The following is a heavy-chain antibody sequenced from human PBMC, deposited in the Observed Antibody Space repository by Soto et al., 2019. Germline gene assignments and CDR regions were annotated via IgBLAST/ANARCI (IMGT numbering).Heavy chain of an antibody. V-gene: IGHV3-30-3*01. J-gene: IGHJ4*02. Sequence: GGSLRLSCAASGFTFSSYAMHWVRQAPGKGLEWVAVISYDGSNKYYADSVKGRFTISRDNSKNTLYLQMNSLRAEDTAVYYCARENFTTYYYGSGSYSLDYWGQGTLVTVSS. D-gene: IGHD3-10*01. CDR1: GFTFSSYA. CDR3: ARENFTTYYYGSGSYSLDY. CDR2: ISYDGSNK.